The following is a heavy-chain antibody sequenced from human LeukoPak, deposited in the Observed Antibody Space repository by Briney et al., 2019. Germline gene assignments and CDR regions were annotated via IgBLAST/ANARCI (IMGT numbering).Heavy chain of an antibody. CDR1: GGSISSYY. V-gene: IGHV4-59*01. D-gene: IGHD6-6*01. Sequence: SETLSLTCTVSGGSISSYYWSWIRQPPGKGLEWIGYIYYSGSTNYNPSLKSRVTISVDTSKNQFSLKLSSVTAADTAVYYCARASAARLFDYWGQGTLVTVSS. CDR2: IYYSGST. J-gene: IGHJ4*02. CDR3: ARASAARLFDY.